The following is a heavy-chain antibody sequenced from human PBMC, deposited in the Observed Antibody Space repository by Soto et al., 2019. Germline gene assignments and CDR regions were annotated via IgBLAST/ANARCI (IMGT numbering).Heavy chain of an antibody. CDR3: ASQHYYDSSGYYVVY. Sequence: SETLSLTCTVSGDSINNYYWSWIRQPPGKGLEWIGYIHSSGTTNYTPSLKSRVTISVDTSKNQFSLKLSSVTAADTAVFYCASQHYYDSSGYYVVYWGQGTLVTVS. CDR1: GDSINNYY. CDR2: IHSSGTT. V-gene: IGHV4-59*08. J-gene: IGHJ4*02. D-gene: IGHD3-22*01.